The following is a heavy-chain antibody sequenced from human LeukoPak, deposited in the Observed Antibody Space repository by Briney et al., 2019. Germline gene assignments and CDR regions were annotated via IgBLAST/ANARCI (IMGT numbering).Heavy chain of an antibody. CDR1: GYTFTSYG. CDR3: ATGYQLLRNDAFDI. Sequence: ASVKVSCKASGYTFTSYGISWVRQAPGQGLEWMGWISAYNGNTNYAQKLQGRVTMTRDMSTSTVYMELSSLRSEDTAVYYCATGYQLLRNDAFDIWGQGTMVTVSS. V-gene: IGHV1-18*01. CDR2: ISAYNGNT. D-gene: IGHD2-2*01. J-gene: IGHJ3*02.